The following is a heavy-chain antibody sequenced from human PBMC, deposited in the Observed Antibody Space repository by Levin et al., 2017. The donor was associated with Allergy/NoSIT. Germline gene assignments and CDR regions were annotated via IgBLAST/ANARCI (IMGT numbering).Heavy chain of an antibody. CDR1: GGPIGSPNYY. D-gene: IGHD4-17*01. CDR2: IFYNGRT. Sequence: SETLSLTCTVSGGPIGSPNYYWSWIRQHPGKGLEWIVYIFYNGRTHYNPSLESLTIISVDRSKNQVSLKVNSVTAADTAVYYCAREVDTRTETSDAFGIWGQGTMVTVSS. CDR3: AREVDTRTETSDAFGI. V-gene: IGHV4-31*01. J-gene: IGHJ3*02.